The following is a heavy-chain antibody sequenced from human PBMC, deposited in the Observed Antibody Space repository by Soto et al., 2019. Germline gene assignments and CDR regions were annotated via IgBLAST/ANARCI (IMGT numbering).Heavy chain of an antibody. Sequence: PSETLSLTCTVTGGAISGYYWTWIRQSDGEGLEWIGRIYSSGSTNYNPSLKSRVTISLDTSKNYFSLRLSSVTAADTAVYYCARGQRFSDWFDPWGQGTLVTVSA. CDR2: IYSSGST. CDR3: ARGQRFSDWFDP. J-gene: IGHJ5*02. CDR1: GGAISGYY. V-gene: IGHV4-4*07. D-gene: IGHD3-3*01.